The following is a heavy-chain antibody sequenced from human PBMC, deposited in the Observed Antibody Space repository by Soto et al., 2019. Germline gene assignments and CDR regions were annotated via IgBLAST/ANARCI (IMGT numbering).Heavy chain of an antibody. CDR1: GVSISSSSSY. CDR2: IYSSGGT. D-gene: IGHD3-3*01. CDR3: TTHLFRLGNEY. Sequence: QLQLQESGPGLVRPSETLSLTCTVSGVSISSSSSYWAWIRQPPGKGLEWIGSIYSSGGTFYNPSLKSRVTISVDPSKNQFSLKLSSVTAADTAVYYCTTHLFRLGNEYWGQGTLVTVSS. J-gene: IGHJ4*02. V-gene: IGHV4-39*01.